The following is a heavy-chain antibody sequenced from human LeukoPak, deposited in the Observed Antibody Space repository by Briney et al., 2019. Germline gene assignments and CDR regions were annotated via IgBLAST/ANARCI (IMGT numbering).Heavy chain of an antibody. D-gene: IGHD3-10*01. CDR3: AKYGSGSF. J-gene: IGHJ4*02. CDR1: GFTFSSYA. V-gene: IGHV3-30*04. Sequence: GGSLRLSCAASGFTFSSYAMHWVRQAPGKGLEWVAVISYDGSNKYYADSVKGRFTISRDNSKNTLYLQMNSLRAEDTAVYYCAKYGSGSFWGQGTLVTVSS. CDR2: ISYDGSNK.